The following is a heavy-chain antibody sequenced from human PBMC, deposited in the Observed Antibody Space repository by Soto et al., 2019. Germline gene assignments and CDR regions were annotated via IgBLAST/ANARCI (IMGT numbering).Heavy chain of an antibody. J-gene: IGHJ6*02. CDR3: TTDFSGDYYYYDMDV. CDR2: IKSKTDGGTT. V-gene: IGHV3-15*01. D-gene: IGHD2-15*01. Sequence: GGSLRLSCAASGFTFSNAWMSWVRQAPGKGLEWVGRIKSKTDGGTTDYAAPVKGRFTISRDDSKNTLYLQMNSLKTEDTAVYYCTTDFSGDYYYYDMDVWGQGTTVTVSS. CDR1: GFTFSNAW.